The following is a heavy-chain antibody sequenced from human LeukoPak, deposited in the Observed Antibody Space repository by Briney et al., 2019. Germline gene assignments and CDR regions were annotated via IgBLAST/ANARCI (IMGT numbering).Heavy chain of an antibody. CDR2: IYYSGST. Sequence: SETLSLTCTVSGGSISSSSYYWGWIRQPPGKGLEWIGSIYYSGSTYYNPSLKSRVTISVDTSKNQFSLKLSSVTAADTAVYYCARVRDQLLPYYFDYWGQGTLVTVSS. CDR3: ARVRDQLLPYYFDY. J-gene: IGHJ4*02. D-gene: IGHD1-26*01. V-gene: IGHV4-39*07. CDR1: GGSISSSSYY.